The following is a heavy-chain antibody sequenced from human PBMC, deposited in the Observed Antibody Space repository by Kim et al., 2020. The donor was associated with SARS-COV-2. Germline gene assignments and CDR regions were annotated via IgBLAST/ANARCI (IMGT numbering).Heavy chain of an antibody. V-gene: IGHV3-11*01. Sequence: GGSLRLSCAASGFTFSDYYMSRIRQAPGKGLEWVSYISSSGRTIYYADSLKGRFTISRDNAKNSLYLQMNSLRAEDTAVYYCARDDTYDRSASYGPGAF. J-gene: IGHJ3*01. CDR2: ISSSGRTI. CDR1: GFTFSDYY. CDR3: ARDDTYDRSASYGPGAF. D-gene: IGHD3-22*01.